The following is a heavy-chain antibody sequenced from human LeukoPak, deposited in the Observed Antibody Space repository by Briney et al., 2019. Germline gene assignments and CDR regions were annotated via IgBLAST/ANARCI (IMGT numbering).Heavy chain of an antibody. D-gene: IGHD3-10*01. CDR3: ARARVDYYGSGSYYFDY. CDR1: GYTFTSYG. J-gene: IGHJ4*02. V-gene: IGHV1-18*01. Sequence: ASVKVSCKASGYTFTSYGISWVRQAPGQGLEWMGWISAYNGNTNYAQKLQGRVTMTTDTSTSTAYMELRSLRSDDTAVYYCARARVDYYGSGSYYFDYWGQGTLVTVSS. CDR2: ISAYNGNT.